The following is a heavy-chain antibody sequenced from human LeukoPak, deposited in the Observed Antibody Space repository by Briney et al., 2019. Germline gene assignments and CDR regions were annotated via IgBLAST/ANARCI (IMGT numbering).Heavy chain of an antibody. V-gene: IGHV4-59*01. CDR2: IYYSGST. J-gene: IGHJ4*02. Sequence: SETLSLTCTVSGGSISSYYWSWIRQPPGKGLEWIGYIYYSGSTNYNPSLKSRVTISVDTSKNQFSLKLSSVTAADTAVYYCAKDPPPQLGIDYWGQGTLVTVSS. CDR1: GGSISSYY. D-gene: IGHD1-1*01. CDR3: AKDPPPQLGIDY.